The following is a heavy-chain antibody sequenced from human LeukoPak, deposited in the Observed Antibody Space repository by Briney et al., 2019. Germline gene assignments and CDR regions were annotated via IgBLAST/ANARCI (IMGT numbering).Heavy chain of an antibody. V-gene: IGHV3-53*01. CDR1: GFTVSSNY. D-gene: IGHD3-3*01. J-gene: IGHJ5*02. CDR3: TRQGTIFGVATFDP. CDR2: IYSGGST. Sequence: GGSLRLSCAASGFTVSSNYMSWVRQAPGKGLEWVSVIYSGGSTYYADSVKGRFTISRDNSKNTLYLQMNSLKTEDTAVYYCTRQGTIFGVATFDPWGQGTLVTVSS.